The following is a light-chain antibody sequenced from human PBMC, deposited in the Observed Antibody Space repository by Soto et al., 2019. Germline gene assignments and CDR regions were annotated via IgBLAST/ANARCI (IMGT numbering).Light chain of an antibody. CDR3: FSYTSSGTYV. V-gene: IGLV2-14*01. CDR2: EVS. J-gene: IGLJ1*01. Sequence: QSVLTQPASVSGSPGQSITISCTGTSSDVGNYKYVSWYQQHPGKAPQLMIYEVSNRPSGVSNLFSGSKSGNTASLTISGLQAEDETDYYCFSYTSSGTYVFGTGTKLTVL. CDR1: SSDVGNYKY.